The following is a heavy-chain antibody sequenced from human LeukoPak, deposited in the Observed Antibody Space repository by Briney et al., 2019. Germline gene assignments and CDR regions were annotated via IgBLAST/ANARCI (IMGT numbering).Heavy chain of an antibody. CDR1: GFTFSSYS. J-gene: IGHJ6*02. D-gene: IGHD6-6*01. Sequence: PGGSLRLSSAASGFTFSSYSMNWVRQAPGKGLEWVSSISRSSSYIYYADSVKGRFTISRDNAKNSLYLEMNSLRAEDTAVYYCARGRGYSSSSGYYGMDVWGQGTTVTVSS. V-gene: IGHV3-21*01. CDR3: ARGRGYSSSSGYYGMDV. CDR2: ISRSSSYI.